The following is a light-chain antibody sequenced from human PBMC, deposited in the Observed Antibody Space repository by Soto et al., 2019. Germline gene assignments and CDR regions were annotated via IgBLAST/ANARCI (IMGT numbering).Light chain of an antibody. Sequence: DIVMTQAPLSLPVTPGEPASISCRSSQSLLHSDGYNHLDWYLQKPGQSPQLLIYEGSKRASGVPARFSGSGSGTDFTLKICILETDDVGIYHCMQALHPPPPFGGGTKVEIK. J-gene: IGKJ4*01. CDR3: MQALHPPPP. CDR2: EGS. V-gene: IGKV2-28*01. CDR1: QSLLHSDGYNH.